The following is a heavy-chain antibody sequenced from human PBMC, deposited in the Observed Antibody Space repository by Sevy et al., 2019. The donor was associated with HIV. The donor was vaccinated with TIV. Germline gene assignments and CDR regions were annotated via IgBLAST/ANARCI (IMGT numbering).Heavy chain of an antibody. D-gene: IGHD3-22*01. Sequence: GGSLRLSCAASGFTFSSNAMNWVRQAPGKGLQWVSAISGADSSTHYADSEKGRFTISRDNSKNTLYLQMNSLRAEDTAIYYCAKDVVVLIGDAFDIWGQGTMVTVSS. CDR2: ISGADSST. CDR3: AKDVVVLIGDAFDI. J-gene: IGHJ3*02. V-gene: IGHV3-23*01. CDR1: GFTFSSNA.